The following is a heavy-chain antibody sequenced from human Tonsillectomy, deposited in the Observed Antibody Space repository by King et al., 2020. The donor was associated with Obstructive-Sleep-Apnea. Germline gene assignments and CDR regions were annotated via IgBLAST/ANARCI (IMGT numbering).Heavy chain of an antibody. V-gene: IGHV4-39*07. D-gene: IGHD2-2*01. Sequence: LQLQESGPGLVKSSETLSLTCNVSGASISSSSYYWGWIRQPPGKGLEWIGRIYYSGGTSYNPSLKSRVTISVDTSRTRFSLKLGSVTAADTAGYYCARVYSTTTCYDYWGQGTLVTVSS. J-gene: IGHJ4*02. CDR1: GASISSSSYY. CDR3: ARVYSTTTCYDY. CDR2: IYYSGGT.